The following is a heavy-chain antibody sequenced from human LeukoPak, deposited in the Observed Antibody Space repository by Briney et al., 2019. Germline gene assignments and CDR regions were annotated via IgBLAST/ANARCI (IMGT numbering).Heavy chain of an antibody. D-gene: IGHD3-22*01. J-gene: IGHJ4*02. CDR3: GRNYHDSSGYYSGSDY. CDR2: ISSSGSTI. CDR1: GFTFSDYY. V-gene: IGHV3-11*01. Sequence: PGGSLRLSCAASGFTFSDYYMSWIRQAPGKGLEWVSYISSSGSTIYYADSVKGRFTISRDNAKNSLYLQMNSLRAEGTAVYYCGRNYHDSSGYYSGSDYWGQGTLVTVSS.